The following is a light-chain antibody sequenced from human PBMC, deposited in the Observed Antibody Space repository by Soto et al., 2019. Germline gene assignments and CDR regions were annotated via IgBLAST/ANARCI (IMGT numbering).Light chain of an antibody. J-gene: IGKJ3*01. CDR2: GAY. CDR3: QQRSNWPPT. CDR1: QSVTSSY. Sequence: EIVLTQSPATLSLSPGERATLSCRASQSVTSSYLAWYQQKPGQAPRLLIYGAYSRATGIQDRFSGSGSGTDFTLTISSLEPEDFAVYYCQQRSNWPPTFGPGTKVDIK. V-gene: IGKV3D-20*02.